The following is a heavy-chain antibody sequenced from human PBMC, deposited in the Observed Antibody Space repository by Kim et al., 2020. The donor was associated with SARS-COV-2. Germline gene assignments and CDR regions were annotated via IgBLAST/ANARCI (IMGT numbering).Heavy chain of an antibody. V-gene: IGHV3-72*01. CDR3: SRDGSADY. CDR2: YTT. J-gene: IGHJ4*02. Sequence: YTTSKAASVKGRFTISRDDSKTSVYLQMNNLKTEDTAVYYCSRDGSADYWGQGTLVTVSS.